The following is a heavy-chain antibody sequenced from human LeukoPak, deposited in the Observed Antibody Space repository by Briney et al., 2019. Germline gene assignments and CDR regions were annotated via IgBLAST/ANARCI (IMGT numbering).Heavy chain of an antibody. CDR1: GYSISSGYY. V-gene: IGHV4-38-2*02. D-gene: IGHD2-21*02. J-gene: IGHJ4*02. CDR3: ARGWGPAYCGGDCHRHFDH. Sequence: SETLSLTCTVSGYSISSGYYWGWIRQAPGKGLEWIGYIYNSGSTSYNPSLKSRLAMSVDTSKNQFSLRLTSVTAADTAVYYCARGWGPAYCGGDCHRHFDHWGQGTLVTVSS. CDR2: IYNSGST.